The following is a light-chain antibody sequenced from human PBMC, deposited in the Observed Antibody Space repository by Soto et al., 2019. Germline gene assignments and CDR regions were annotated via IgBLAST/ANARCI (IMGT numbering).Light chain of an antibody. J-gene: IGLJ2*01. CDR3: TSYTSSGTVV. Sequence: QSALTQPASVSGSPGQSITISCTGTNSDVGGYNYVSWYQQHPGKAPKLMIYDVSNRPSGVSNRFSGSKSGNTASLTISGLLAEDEADYYCTSYTSSGTVVFGGGTKLTVL. V-gene: IGLV2-14*01. CDR2: DVS. CDR1: NSDVGGYNY.